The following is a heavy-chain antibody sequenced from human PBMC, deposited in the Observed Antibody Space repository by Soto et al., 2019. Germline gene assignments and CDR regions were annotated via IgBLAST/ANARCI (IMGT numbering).Heavy chain of an antibody. J-gene: IGHJ4*02. CDR3: ARKGDCSGGSCYSFDY. V-gene: IGHV3-21*01. CDR2: ISSSSSYI. D-gene: IGHD2-15*01. Sequence: PGGSLRLSXAASGFTFSSYSMNWVRQAPGKGLEWVSSISSSSSYIYYADSVKGRFTISRDNAKNSLYLQMNSLRAEDTAVYYCARKGDCSGGSCYSFDYWGQGTLVTVSS. CDR1: GFTFSSYS.